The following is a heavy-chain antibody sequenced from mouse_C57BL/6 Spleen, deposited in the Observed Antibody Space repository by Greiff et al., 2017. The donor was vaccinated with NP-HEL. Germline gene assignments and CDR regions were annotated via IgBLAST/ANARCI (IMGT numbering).Heavy chain of an antibody. D-gene: IGHD1-1*01. V-gene: IGHV1-52*01. J-gene: IGHJ1*03. CDR1: GYTFTSYW. CDR3: ARGDYYGSSPWWFDV. Sequence: QVQLKQPGAELVRPGSSVKLSCKASGYTFTSYWMHWVKQRPIQGLEWIGNIDPSDSETHYNQKFKDKATLTVDKSSSTAYMQLSSLTSEDSAVYYCARGDYYGSSPWWFDVWGTGTTVTVSS. CDR2: IDPSDSET.